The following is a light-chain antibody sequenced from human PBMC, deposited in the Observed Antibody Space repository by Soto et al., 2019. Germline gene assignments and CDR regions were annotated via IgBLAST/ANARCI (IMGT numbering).Light chain of an antibody. CDR2: DAS. CDR1: QSVSSY. Sequence: EIVLTQSPATLSLSPGERATLSCRASQSVSSYLAWYQQKPGLAPRLLLYDASNRATGIPARFSRSGSGTDFTLTISSLEPEDFAVYYCQQRSNWPRTFGQGTKVEIK. V-gene: IGKV3-11*01. CDR3: QQRSNWPRT. J-gene: IGKJ1*01.